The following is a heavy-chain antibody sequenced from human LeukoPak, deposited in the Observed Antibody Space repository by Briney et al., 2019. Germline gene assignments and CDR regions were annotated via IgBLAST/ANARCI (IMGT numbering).Heavy chain of an antibody. D-gene: IGHD2/OR15-2a*01. Sequence: GESLKISCRGSGYTFTNYWIGWVRQMPGKGLEFMGIIYPGDSDTRYSPSFQGQVTISVDKSINTAYLQWSSLKASDSAMYYCARAGYSNRWDGVDYWGQGTLVTVSS. CDR1: GYTFTNYW. V-gene: IGHV5-51*01. CDR3: ARAGYSNRWDGVDY. CDR2: IYPGDSDT. J-gene: IGHJ4*02.